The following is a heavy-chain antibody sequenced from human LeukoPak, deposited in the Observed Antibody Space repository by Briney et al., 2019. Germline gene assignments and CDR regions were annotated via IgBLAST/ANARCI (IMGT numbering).Heavy chain of an antibody. D-gene: IGHD6-13*01. CDR2: IYHSGST. J-gene: IGHJ6*02. CDR3: ARVVRAAARDYYGMDV. V-gene: IGHV4-38-2*02. CDR1: GYSISSGYY. Sequence: SETLSLTCTVSGYSISSGYYWGWIRPPPGKGLEWIGSIYHSGSTYYNPSLKSRVTISVDTSKNQFSLKLSSVTAADTAVYYCARVVRAAARDYYGMDVWGQGTTVTVSS.